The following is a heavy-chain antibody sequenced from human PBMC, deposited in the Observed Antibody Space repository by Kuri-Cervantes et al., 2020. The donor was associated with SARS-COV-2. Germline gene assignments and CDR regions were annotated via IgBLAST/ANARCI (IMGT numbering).Heavy chain of an antibody. Sequence: SETLSLTCTVSGGSISSYYWSWIRQPPGKGPEWIGYIYYSGSTNYNPSLKSRVTISVDTSKNQFSLKLSSVTAADTAVYYCARQFASYDFWSGYWFDYWGQGTLVTVSS. V-gene: IGHV4-59*08. CDR1: GGSISSYY. CDR2: IYYSGST. D-gene: IGHD3-3*01. J-gene: IGHJ4*02. CDR3: ARQFASYDFWSGYWFDY.